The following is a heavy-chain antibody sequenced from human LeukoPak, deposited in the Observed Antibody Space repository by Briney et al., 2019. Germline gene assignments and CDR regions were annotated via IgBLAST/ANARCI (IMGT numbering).Heavy chain of an antibody. J-gene: IGHJ5*02. CDR1: GYTFTGYY. V-gene: IGHV1-8*02. Sequence: GASVKVSCTASGYTFTGYYMHWVRQAPGQGLEWMGWMNPNSGNTDYAQRFQGRVTMTRNTSISTAYMELSSLRSEDTAVYYCARAANWHDDDWFDPWGQGTLVTVSS. CDR3: ARAANWHDDDWFDP. D-gene: IGHD1-1*01. CDR2: MNPNSGNT.